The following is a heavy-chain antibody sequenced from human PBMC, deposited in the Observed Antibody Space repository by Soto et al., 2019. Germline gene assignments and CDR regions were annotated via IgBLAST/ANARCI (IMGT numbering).Heavy chain of an antibody. D-gene: IGHD6-19*01. CDR2: IWYDGSNK. CDR3: GRDRGIYSNGWYYFDY. J-gene: IGHJ4*02. CDR1: GFTFSSYG. V-gene: IGHV3-33*01. Sequence: GGSLRLSCAASGFTFSSYGMHWVRQAPGKGLEWVAVIWYDGSNKYYADSVKGRFTISRDNSKNTLYLQMNSLRAEDTAVYYCGRDRGIYSNGWYYFDYWGQGTLVTVSS.